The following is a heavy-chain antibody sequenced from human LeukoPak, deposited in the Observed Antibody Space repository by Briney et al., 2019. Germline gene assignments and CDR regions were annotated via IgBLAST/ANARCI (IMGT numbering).Heavy chain of an antibody. Sequence: GGSLRLSCAASGFTFSSYGMHWVRQAPGKVLEWVAFIRYDGSNKYYADSVKGRFTISRDNSKNTLYLQMNSLRAEDTAVYYCAIGAVAGHYWGQGTLVTVSS. V-gene: IGHV3-30*02. CDR1: GFTFSSYG. J-gene: IGHJ4*02. CDR3: AIGAVAGHY. D-gene: IGHD6-19*01. CDR2: IRYDGSNK.